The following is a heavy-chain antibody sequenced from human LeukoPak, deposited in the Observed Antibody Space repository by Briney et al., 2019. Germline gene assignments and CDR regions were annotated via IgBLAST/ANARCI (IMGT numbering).Heavy chain of an antibody. CDR3: ARDLAYYGSGSYFH. D-gene: IGHD3-10*01. CDR2: IYSGGST. Sequence: GGSLRLSCAASGFTFSSYGMHWVRQAPGKGLEWVSVIYSGGSTYYADSVKGRFTISRDNSKNTLYLQMNSLRAEDTAVYYCARDLAYYGSGSYFHWGQGTQVTVSS. V-gene: IGHV3-NL1*01. CDR1: GFTFSSYG. J-gene: IGHJ4*02.